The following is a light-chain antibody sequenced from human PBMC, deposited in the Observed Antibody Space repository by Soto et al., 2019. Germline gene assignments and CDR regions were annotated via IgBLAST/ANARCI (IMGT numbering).Light chain of an antibody. CDR2: EVT. CDR1: SSDIGRYNF. V-gene: IGLV2-14*01. CDR3: SSYTTGNTK. Sequence: QSALTQPASVSGSPEQSITISCTGSSSDIGRYNFVSWYQQYPGKAPKVIIYEVTNRPSGVSNRFSGSKSGNTASLTISGLQAEDEADYYCSSYTTGNTKFGGGTQLTVL. J-gene: IGLJ3*02.